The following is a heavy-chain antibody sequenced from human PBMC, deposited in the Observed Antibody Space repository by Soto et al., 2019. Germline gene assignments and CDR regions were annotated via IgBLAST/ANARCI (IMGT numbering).Heavy chain of an antibody. D-gene: IGHD5-12*01. J-gene: IGHJ4*02. CDR2: ISYDGSNK. CDR3: AKAPYSGYEIDY. CDR1: GFTFSSYG. V-gene: IGHV3-30*18. Sequence: QVQLVESGGGVVQPGRSLRISCAASGFTFSSYGMHWVRQAPGKGLERVAVISYDGSNKYYADSVKGRFTISRDNSKNTLDLQMNSLRAEDTAVYYCAKAPYSGYEIDYWGQGTLVTVSS.